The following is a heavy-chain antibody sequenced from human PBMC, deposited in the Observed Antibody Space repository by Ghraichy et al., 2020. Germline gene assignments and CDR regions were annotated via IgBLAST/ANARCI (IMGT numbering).Heavy chain of an antibody. CDR1: GYTFTSYD. CDR2: MNPNSGNT. V-gene: IGHV1-8*01. Sequence: ASVKVSCKASGYTFTSYDINWERQGTGQGLEWMGWMNPNSGNTGYAQKFQGRVTMTRNTSISTAYMELSSLRSEDTAVHYCARGSSTSCYFRSRCYYYGMDVWGQGPTVTISS. J-gene: IGHJ6*02. D-gene: IGHD2-2*01. CDR3: ARGSSTSCYFRSRCYYYGMDV.